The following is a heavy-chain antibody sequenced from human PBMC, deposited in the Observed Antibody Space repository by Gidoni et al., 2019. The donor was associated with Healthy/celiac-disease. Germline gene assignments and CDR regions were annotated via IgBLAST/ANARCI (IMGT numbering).Heavy chain of an antibody. CDR2: ISGSGGST. Sequence: EVQLLESGGGLVQPGGSLGLSCAPSGFPFSSYAMSWVRQAPGKGREWVSAISGSGGSTYYADSVKGRFTISRDNSKNTLYLQMNSLRAEDTAVYYCAKDRVRGYSYGYDLGYWGQGTLVTVSS. J-gene: IGHJ4*02. CDR3: AKDRVRGYSYGYDLGY. D-gene: IGHD5-18*01. CDR1: GFPFSSYA. V-gene: IGHV3-23*01.